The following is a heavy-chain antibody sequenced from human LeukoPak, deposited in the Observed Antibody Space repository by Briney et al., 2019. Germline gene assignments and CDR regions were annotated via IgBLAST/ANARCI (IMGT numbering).Heavy chain of an antibody. D-gene: IGHD3-9*01. J-gene: IGHJ4*02. CDR2: IEQDGGEE. CDR3: ARGRYVDWLFDY. Sequence: PGGSLRLSCAASGFDCSRYWMTWVRQAPGKGLEWVANIEQDGGEEYYVDSVKGRFTISRDSAKNSLYLQMNSLRVEDTAVYYCARGRYVDWLFDYWGQGTLVTVSS. V-gene: IGHV3-7*03. CDR1: GFDCSRYW.